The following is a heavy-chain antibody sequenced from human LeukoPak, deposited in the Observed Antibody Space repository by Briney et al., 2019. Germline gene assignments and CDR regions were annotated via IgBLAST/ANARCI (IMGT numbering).Heavy chain of an antibody. J-gene: IGHJ3*02. D-gene: IGHD2-21*02. CDR1: GGSISSYY. V-gene: IGHV4-59*01. Sequence: SETLSLTRTVSGGSISSYYWSWIRQPPGRELEWIGYIYYSGSTNYNPSLKSRVTISVDTSKNQFSLKLSSVTAADTAVYYCARHLDDVVVTANDAFDIWGQGTMVTVSS. CDR2: IYYSGST. CDR3: ARHLDDVVVTANDAFDI.